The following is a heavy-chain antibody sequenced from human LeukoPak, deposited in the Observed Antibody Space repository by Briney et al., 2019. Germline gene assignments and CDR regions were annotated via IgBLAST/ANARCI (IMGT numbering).Heavy chain of an antibody. CDR1: GFGFSSYG. D-gene: IGHD6-19*01. CDR3: ALQWLVPAFDI. V-gene: IGHV3-30*03. Sequence: PGGSLRLSCAASGFGFSSYGMHWVRQAPGKGLEWVAVISHNGSDQKYADSVKGRFTISRDNSKNTLYLQMNSLRAEDTAVYYCALQWLVPAFDIWGQGTMVTVSS. J-gene: IGHJ3*02. CDR2: ISHNGSDQ.